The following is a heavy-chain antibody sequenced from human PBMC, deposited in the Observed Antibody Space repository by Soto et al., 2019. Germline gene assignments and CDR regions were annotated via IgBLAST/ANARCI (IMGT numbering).Heavy chain of an antibody. Sequence: PGGSLRLSCAASGFTFSSNAMSWVRQAPGKGLEWVSGVSGNGGSTYYADSVKGRFTISRDNSKTTLYLQMNSLRVEDTAVYYCANLPFLRFGVYYDYWGQGTLVTVSS. CDR3: ANLPFLRFGVYYDY. D-gene: IGHD3-16*01. V-gene: IGHV3-23*01. CDR2: VSGNGGST. J-gene: IGHJ4*02. CDR1: GFTFSSNA.